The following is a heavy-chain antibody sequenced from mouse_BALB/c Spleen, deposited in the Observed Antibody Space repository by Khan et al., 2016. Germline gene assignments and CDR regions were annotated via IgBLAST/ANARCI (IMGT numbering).Heavy chain of an antibody. J-gene: IGHJ2*01. CDR3: AREGFYGNYGDY. Sequence: QIQLVQSGPELEKPGETVKISCKASGYTFTNYGMNWVKQAPGKGLKWMGWINTNTGEPTYAEEFKGRFAFSLETSASTAYLQINNLKNEDTATYFCAREGFYGNYGDYWGQGTTLTVSS. CDR1: GYTFTNYG. CDR2: INTNTGEP. D-gene: IGHD2-1*01. V-gene: IGHV9-3*02.